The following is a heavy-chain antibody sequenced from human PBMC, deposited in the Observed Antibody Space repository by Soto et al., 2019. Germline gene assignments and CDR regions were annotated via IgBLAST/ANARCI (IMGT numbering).Heavy chain of an antibody. J-gene: IGHJ4*02. V-gene: IGHV4-39*02. CDR3: TTGGGAGKTSL. CDR2: VHPSGNS. D-gene: IGHD1-26*01. CDR1: GGSFSSSPGYY. Sequence: QLQLQESGPGLVKPSETLSLTCTVSGGSFSSSPGYYWGWMRQPPGKGLEWIGTVHPSGNSYYNPSFKSRLHISKHSCMNRLSRQLTSEIAADTAIFHCTTGGGAGKTSLWGQGTLVPASS.